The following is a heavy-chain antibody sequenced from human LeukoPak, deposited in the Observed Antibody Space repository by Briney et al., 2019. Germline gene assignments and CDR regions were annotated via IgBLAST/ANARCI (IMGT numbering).Heavy chain of an antibody. CDR1: GLTFSSYA. V-gene: IGHV3-23*01. CDR2: IRSSGGST. D-gene: IGHD2-2*01. J-gene: IGHJ6*02. CDR3: AKGGFCTSTTCSYYYGMDV. Sequence: GGSLRLSCAASGLTFSSYAMSWVRQAPGKGLEWVSAIRSSGGSTYYADSVKGRFTISRDNSKNTLYLQMNSLRAEDTAVYYCAKGGFCTSTTCSYYYGMDVWGQGTTVTVSS.